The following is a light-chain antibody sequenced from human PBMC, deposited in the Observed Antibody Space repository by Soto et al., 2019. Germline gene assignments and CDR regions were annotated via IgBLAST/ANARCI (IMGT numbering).Light chain of an antibody. CDR1: QSVTNNY. Sequence: EIVLTQSPGTLSLSQGESGTLSCRASQSVTNNYLAWYQQKRGQPPRLLIHGASSRATGIPDRFSGSGSGTAFTILISGLEPEDFSVYYCQQYYTPPMCTFGQGTQVEIK. CDR2: GAS. J-gene: IGKJ2*02. V-gene: IGKV3-20*01. CDR3: QQYYTPPMCT.